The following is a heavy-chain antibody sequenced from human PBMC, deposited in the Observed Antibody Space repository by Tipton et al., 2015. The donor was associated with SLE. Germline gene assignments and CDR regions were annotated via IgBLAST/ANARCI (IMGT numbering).Heavy chain of an antibody. CDR1: AYTFTTYS. V-gene: IGHV1-18*01. Sequence: QLVQSGAEVKNPGASVKVSCKASAYTFTTYSISWVRQAPGQGLEWMGWISTYNGNTNYAQKLQGRVTMTTDTSTSTAYMELRSLRSDDTAVYYCARAVTTGLYLSFDLWCRGPLVTVSS. D-gene: IGHD4-17*01. CDR3: ARAVTTGLYLSFDL. J-gene: IGHJ2*01. CDR2: ISTYNGNT.